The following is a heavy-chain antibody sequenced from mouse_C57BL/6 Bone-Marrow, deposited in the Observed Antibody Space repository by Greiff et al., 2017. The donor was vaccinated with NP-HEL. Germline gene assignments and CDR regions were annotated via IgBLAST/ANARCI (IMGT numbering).Heavy chain of an antibody. CDR2: IYPGDGDT. Sequence: VKVVESGPELVKPGASVKISCKASGYAFSSSWMNWVKQRPGKGLEWIGRIYPGDGDTNYNGKFKGKATLTADKSSSTAYMQLSSLTSEDSAVYFCARRGYFDYWGQGTTLTVSS. V-gene: IGHV1-82*01. CDR1: GYAFSSSW. J-gene: IGHJ2*01. CDR3: ARRGYFDY.